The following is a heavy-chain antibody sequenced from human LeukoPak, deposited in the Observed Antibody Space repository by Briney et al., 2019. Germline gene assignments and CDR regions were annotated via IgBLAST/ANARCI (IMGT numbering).Heavy chain of an antibody. CDR2: IYTSGST. CDR3: ARGAGSSSWYARPHPAAYLDYYMDV. Sequence: SETLSLTCTVSGGSISSYYWSWIRQPAGKGLEWIGRIYTSGSTNYNPSLKSRVTMSVDTSKNQFSLKLSSVTAADTAVYYCARGAGSSSWYARPHPAAYLDYYMDVWGKGTTVTVSS. V-gene: IGHV4-4*07. J-gene: IGHJ6*03. D-gene: IGHD6-13*01. CDR1: GGSISSYY.